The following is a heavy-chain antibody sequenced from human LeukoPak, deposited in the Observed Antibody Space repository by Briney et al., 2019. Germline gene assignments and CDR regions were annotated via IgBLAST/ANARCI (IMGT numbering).Heavy chain of an antibody. CDR2: IKQDGSEK. V-gene: IGHV3-7*03. CDR3: ARVRYYYDSSGYSVESYYYYYYMDV. Sequence: PGGSLRLSCAASGFTFSSYWMSWVRQAPGKGLEWVANIKQDGSEKYYVDSVKGRFTISRDNAKNSLYLQMNSLRSEDTAVYYCARVRYYYDSSGYSVESYYYYYYMDVWGKGTTVTVSS. J-gene: IGHJ6*03. D-gene: IGHD3-22*01. CDR1: GFTFSSYW.